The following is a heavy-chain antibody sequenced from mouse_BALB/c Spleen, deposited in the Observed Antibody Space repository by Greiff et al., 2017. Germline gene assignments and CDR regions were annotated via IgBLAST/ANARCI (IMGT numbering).Heavy chain of an antibody. J-gene: IGHJ1*01. CDR3: ARNTYYRYDGYFDV. Sequence: VHLVESGPGLVQPSQSLSITCTVSGFSLTSYGVHWVRQSPGKGLEWLGVIWSGGSTDYNAAFISRLSISKDNSKSQVFFKMNSLQANDTAIYYCARNTYYRYDGYFDVWGAGTTVTVSS. CDR2: IWSGGST. D-gene: IGHD2-14*01. V-gene: IGHV2-2*02. CDR1: GFSLTSYG.